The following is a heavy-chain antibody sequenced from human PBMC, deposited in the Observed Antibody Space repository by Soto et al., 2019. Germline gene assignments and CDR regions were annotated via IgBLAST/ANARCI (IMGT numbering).Heavy chain of an antibody. CDR3: ARGVDYDSSSFYFFF. CDR2: IVPIFRKP. J-gene: IGHJ4*02. V-gene: IGHV1-69*13. CDR1: RGAFSRYA. Sequence: ASVKVSCKASRGAFSRYALNWVRQAPGQGPEWMGGIVPIFRKPNYAQKFQGRVTISADESTSTAYLELSSLRSEDTAVYYCARGVDYDSSSFYFFFWGQGTLVTVS. D-gene: IGHD3-22*01.